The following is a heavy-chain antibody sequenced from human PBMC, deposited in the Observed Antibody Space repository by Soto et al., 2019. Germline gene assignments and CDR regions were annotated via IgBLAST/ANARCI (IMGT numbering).Heavy chain of an antibody. CDR3: ARVPFIGLREFSGPGIRGIDY. CDR2: IYYSGST. Sequence: QVQLQESGPGLVKPSQTLSLTCTVSGGSISSGGYYWSWIRQHPGKGLEWIGYIYYSGSTYYNPSLTSRVTISVDSSKNQFALKLSSVAAADTAVYYCARVPFIGLREFSGPGIRGIDYWGQGTLGTVSS. V-gene: IGHV4-31*03. CDR1: GGSISSGGYY. D-gene: IGHD4-17*01. J-gene: IGHJ4*02.